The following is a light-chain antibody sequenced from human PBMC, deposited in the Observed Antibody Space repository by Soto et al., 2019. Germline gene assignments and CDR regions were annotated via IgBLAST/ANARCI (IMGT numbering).Light chain of an antibody. V-gene: IGKV3-20*01. Sequence: EIVFTQSPGALSLSQGERATLSCRASQSVCANFVAWSQQKPGQPPRLFIFAASNRATGNPDRIRGSGSGTVLSLTSSRLEPEDFAVYYCQQYGSSRTFCQGTKVDIK. CDR1: QSVCANF. CDR2: AAS. J-gene: IGKJ1*01. CDR3: QQYGSSRT.